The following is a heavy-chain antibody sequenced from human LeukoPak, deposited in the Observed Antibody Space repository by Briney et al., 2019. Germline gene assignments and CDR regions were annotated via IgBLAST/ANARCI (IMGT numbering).Heavy chain of an antibody. CDR1: GGSISSGGYY. V-gene: IGHV4-31*03. Sequence: SATLSLTCTVSGGSISSGGYYWSWIRQHPGKGLEWIGYIYYSGSTYYNPSLKSRVTISVDTSKNQFSLKLSSVTAADTAVYYCARGNYDFWSGTMNYYFDYWGQGTLVTLSS. D-gene: IGHD3-3*01. CDR2: IYYSGST. J-gene: IGHJ4*02. CDR3: ARGNYDFWSGTMNYYFDY.